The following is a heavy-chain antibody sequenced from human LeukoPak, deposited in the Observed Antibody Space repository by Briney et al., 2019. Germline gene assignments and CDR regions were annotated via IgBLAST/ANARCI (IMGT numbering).Heavy chain of an antibody. J-gene: IGHJ5*02. D-gene: IGHD3-10*01. V-gene: IGHV4-59*12. CDR1: GGSISSDY. CDR3: ARDSGTTGEVKFDP. CDR2: IYFSGST. Sequence: PSETLSLTCTVSGGSISSDYWSWIRQPPGKGLEWIGYIYFSGSTNYNPSLKSRVTISVDTSKTQLSLKLSSMTAADTAIYYCARDSGTTGEVKFDPWGQGALVTVSS.